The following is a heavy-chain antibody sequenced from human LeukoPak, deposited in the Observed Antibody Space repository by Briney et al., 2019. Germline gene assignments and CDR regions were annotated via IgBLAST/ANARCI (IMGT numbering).Heavy chain of an antibody. CDR3: ARDFSWVYFDY. V-gene: IGHV3-7*01. J-gene: IGHJ4*02. Sequence: GSLRLSCAASGFTFSSYGMSWVRQAPGKGLEWVANIKQDGSEKYYVDSVKGRFTISRDNAKNSLYLQMNSLRAEDTAVYYCARDFSWVYFDYWGQGTLVTVSS. CDR1: GFTFSSYG. CDR2: IKQDGSEK. D-gene: IGHD3-16*01.